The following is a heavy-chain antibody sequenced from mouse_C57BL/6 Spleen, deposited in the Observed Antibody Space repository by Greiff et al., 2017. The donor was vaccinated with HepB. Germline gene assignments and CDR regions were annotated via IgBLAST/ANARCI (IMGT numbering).Heavy chain of an antibody. D-gene: IGHD1-1*01. J-gene: IGHJ4*01. CDR2: INPSNGGP. CDR3: ARYGSSYAMDY. CDR1: GYTFTSYW. V-gene: IGHV1-53*01. Sequence: QVQLQQPGTELVKPGASVKLSCKASGYTFTSYWMHWVKQRPEQGLEWIGNINPSNGGPNYNEKFKSKATLTVDKSSSTAYMQLSSLTSEDSAVYYCARYGSSYAMDYWGQGTSVTVSS.